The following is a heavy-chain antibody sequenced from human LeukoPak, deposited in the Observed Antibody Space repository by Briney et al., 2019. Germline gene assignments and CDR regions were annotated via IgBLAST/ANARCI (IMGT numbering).Heavy chain of an antibody. Sequence: SGGSLRLSCAASGFTFSSYGMHWVRQAPGKGLEWVAVIWYDGSNKYYADSVKGRFTISRDNSKNTLHLQMNSLRAEDTAVYYCAKDQGGWYALDYWGQGTLVTVSS. CDR1: GFTFSSYG. CDR3: AKDQGGWYALDY. D-gene: IGHD6-19*01. CDR2: IWYDGSNK. J-gene: IGHJ4*02. V-gene: IGHV3-33*06.